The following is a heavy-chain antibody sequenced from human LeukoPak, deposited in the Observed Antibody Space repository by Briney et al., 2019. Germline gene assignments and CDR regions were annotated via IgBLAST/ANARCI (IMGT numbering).Heavy chain of an antibody. CDR2: ISPSSSST. CDR3: ARDAASGNNWFDP. CDR1: GFTFDDYA. V-gene: IGHV3-48*01. D-gene: IGHD3-3*01. Sequence: PGGSLRLSCAASGFTFDDYAMHWVRQAPGKGLEWVSYISPSSSSTYYADSVKGRFTISRDNARNSLYLQMNSLSTEDTALYYCARDAASGNNWFDPWGQGTLVTVSS. J-gene: IGHJ5*02.